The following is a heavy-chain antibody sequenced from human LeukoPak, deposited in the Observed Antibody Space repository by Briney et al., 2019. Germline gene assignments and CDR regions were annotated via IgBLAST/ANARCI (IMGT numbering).Heavy chain of an antibody. D-gene: IGHD6-19*01. CDR1: GFTFSDYT. CDR2: IVASYAGT. J-gene: IGHJ5*02. CDR3: AKGKAAGLLDWFDP. V-gene: IGHV3-23*01. Sequence: GGSLRPSCAASGFTFSDYTMAWVRQAPGKGLEWVSSIVASYAGTYYVDSVKGRFVVSRDNSKNTLYLQMNRLRVEDAAMYFCAKGKAAGLLDWFDPWGPGTLVTVSS.